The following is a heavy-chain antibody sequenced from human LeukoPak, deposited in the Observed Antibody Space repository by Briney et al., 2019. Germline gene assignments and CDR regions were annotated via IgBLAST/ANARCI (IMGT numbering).Heavy chain of an antibody. V-gene: IGHV3-23*01. J-gene: IGHJ5*02. CDR3: AKDRGPMVRGVINFDWFDP. CDR2: ISGSGGST. Sequence: GGSLRLSCAASGFTFSSYAMSWVRQATGKGLEWVSAISGSGGSTYYADSVKGRFTISRDNSKNTLYLQMNSLRAEDTAVYYCAKDRGPMVRGVINFDWFDPWGQGTLVTVSS. CDR1: GFTFSSYA. D-gene: IGHD3-10*01.